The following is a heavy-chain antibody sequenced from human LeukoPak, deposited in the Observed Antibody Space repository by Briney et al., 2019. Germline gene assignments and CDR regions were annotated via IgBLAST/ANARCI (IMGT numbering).Heavy chain of an antibody. J-gene: IGHJ4*02. V-gene: IGHV3-30*18. CDR1: GFTFSSYG. CDR2: ISYDGSYK. D-gene: IGHD1-26*01. Sequence: GRSLRLSCVTSGFTFSSYGMHWVRQAPGKGLEWVAVISYDGSYKYYTDSVKGRFTISRDNSKNTLYLQMNSLRAEDMAVYHCAKDRGVGSTLDYWGQGTLVTVSS. CDR3: AKDRGVGSTLDY.